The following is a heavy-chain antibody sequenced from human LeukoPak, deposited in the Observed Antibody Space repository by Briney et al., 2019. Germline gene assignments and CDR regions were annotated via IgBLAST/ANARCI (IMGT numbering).Heavy chain of an antibody. D-gene: IGHD5-24*01. J-gene: IGHJ5*02. V-gene: IGHV1-69*04. Sequence: ASVKVSCKASGGTFSSYAISWVRQAPGQGLEWMGRIIPIFGIANYAQKFQGRVTITADKSTSTAYMELSSLRSEDTAVYYCAKVEMATTGGGFDPWGHGTLVTVSS. CDR2: IIPIFGIA. CDR1: GGTFSSYA. CDR3: AKVEMATTGGGFDP.